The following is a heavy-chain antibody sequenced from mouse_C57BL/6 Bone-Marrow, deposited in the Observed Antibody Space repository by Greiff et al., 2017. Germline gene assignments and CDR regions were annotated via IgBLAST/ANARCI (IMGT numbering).Heavy chain of an antibody. V-gene: IGHV1-81*01. CDR1: GYTFTSYG. J-gene: IGHJ3*01. Sequence: VQLQESGAELARPGASVKLSCKASGYTFTSYGISWVKQRTGQGLEWIGEIYPRSGNTYYNEKFKGKATLTADKSSSTAYMELRSLTSEDSAVYFCARSGLSILACWGQGTLVTVSA. CDR3: ARSGLSILAC. CDR2: IYPRSGNT.